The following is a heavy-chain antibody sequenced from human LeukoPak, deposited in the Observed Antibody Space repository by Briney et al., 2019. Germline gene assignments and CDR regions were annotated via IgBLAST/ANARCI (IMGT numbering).Heavy chain of an antibody. V-gene: IGHV4-38-2*02. J-gene: IGHJ4*02. Sequence: SGTLSLTCTVSGYSISSGYYWGWIRQPPGKGLEWIGSIYHSGSTYYNPSLKSRVTISVDTSKNQFSLKLSSVTAADTAVYYCARGNPGFDYWGQGTLVTVSS. CDR2: IYHSGST. D-gene: IGHD3-10*01. CDR3: ARGNPGFDY. CDR1: GYSISSGYY.